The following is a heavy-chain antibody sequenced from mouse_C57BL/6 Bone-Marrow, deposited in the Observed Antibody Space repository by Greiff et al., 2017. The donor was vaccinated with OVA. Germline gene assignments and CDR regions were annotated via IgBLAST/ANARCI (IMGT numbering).Heavy chain of an antibody. J-gene: IGHJ3*01. D-gene: IGHD3-2*02. Sequence: QVQLQQPGAVLVKPGASVKMSCKASGYTFTSYWITWVKQRPGQGLEWIGDIYPGSGSTNYNEKFKSKATLTVDTSSSTAYMQLSSLTSEDSAVYYCARGTAQGPAWFAYWGQGTLVTVSA. CDR2: IYPGSGST. V-gene: IGHV1-55*01. CDR3: ARGTAQGPAWFAY. CDR1: GYTFTSYW.